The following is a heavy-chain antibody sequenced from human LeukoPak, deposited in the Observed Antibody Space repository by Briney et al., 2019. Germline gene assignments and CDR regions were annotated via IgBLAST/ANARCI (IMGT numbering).Heavy chain of an antibody. CDR2: IYGRAST. J-gene: IGHJ5*02. Sequence: SETLCLTCAVSGYSLGKNYYWGWIRQSPGRGLEWIGRIYGRASTSYNPSLMNRVTMSVDTSKNHFSLQLTSVTAADTAVYYCARYDSRGSAPTKFDHWGPGIQVTVSS. D-gene: IGHD3-3*01. V-gene: IGHV4-38-2*01. CDR3: ARYDSRGSAPTKFDH. CDR1: GYSLGKNYY.